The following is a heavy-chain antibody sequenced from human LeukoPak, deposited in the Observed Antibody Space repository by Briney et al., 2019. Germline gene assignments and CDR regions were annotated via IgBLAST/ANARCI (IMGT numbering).Heavy chain of an antibody. J-gene: IGHJ4*02. CDR2: IQSDGGNV. CDR1: GFSFSYSG. V-gene: IGHV3-30*02. CDR3: VRDGAHWDLDY. D-gene: IGHD7-27*01. Sequence: GGSLRLSCAASGFSFSYSGMHWIRQAPGRGLEWVALIQSDGGNVYYADSVKGRFSISRDNSKNTVHLQMNSLRLEDTALYYCVRDGAHWDLDYWGQGTLVTVSS.